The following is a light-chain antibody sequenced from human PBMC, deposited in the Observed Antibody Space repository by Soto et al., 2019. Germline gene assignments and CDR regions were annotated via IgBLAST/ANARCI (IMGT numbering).Light chain of an antibody. CDR1: SSNIGAGYD. CDR3: PSYDSSLSGWV. CDR2: GNN. V-gene: IGLV1-40*01. J-gene: IGLJ3*02. Sequence: QLVLAQPPSLSGAPGQRVTISCTGSSSNIGAGYDVHWYQQLPETAPKLLIYGNNNRPSGVPDRFSGSKSGTSASRAITGLQADDEADYYCPSYDSSLSGWVFGGGTKLTVL.